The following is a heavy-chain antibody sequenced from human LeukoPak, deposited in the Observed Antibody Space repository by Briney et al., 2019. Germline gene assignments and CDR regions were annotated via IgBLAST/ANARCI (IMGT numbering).Heavy chain of an antibody. V-gene: IGHV1-46*01. CDR3: ARKGSTNWFDP. J-gene: IGHJ5*02. Sequence: ASVKVSCKASGYTFTSYYIHWVRQAPGQELEWMGIIRPGVGSTNYAQKFQGRVTMTRDTSTSTVHMELSSLRSDDTAVYYCARKGSTNWFDPWGQGTLVTVSS. CDR2: IRPGVGST. D-gene: IGHD2-2*01. CDR1: GYTFTSYY.